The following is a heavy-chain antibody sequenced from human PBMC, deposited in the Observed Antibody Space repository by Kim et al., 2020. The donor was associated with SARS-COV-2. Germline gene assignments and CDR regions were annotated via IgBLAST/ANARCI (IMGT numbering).Heavy chain of an antibody. CDR2: IYSGGST. Sequence: GGSLRLSCAASGFTVSSNYMSWVRQAPGKGLEWVSVIYSGGSTYYADSVKGRFTISRDNSKNTLYLQMNSLRAEDTAVYYCASYYDSSGYADYWGQGTLVTVSS. CDR3: ASYYDSSGYADY. D-gene: IGHD3-22*01. J-gene: IGHJ4*02. CDR1: GFTVSSNY. V-gene: IGHV3-66*01.